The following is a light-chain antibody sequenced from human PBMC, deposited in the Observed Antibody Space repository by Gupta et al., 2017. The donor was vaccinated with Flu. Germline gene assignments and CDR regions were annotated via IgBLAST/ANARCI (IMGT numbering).Light chain of an antibody. CDR2: DVS. J-gene: IGLJ2*01. V-gene: IGLV2-8*01. Sequence: QSALTQPPSAPGSPGQSVTISCTGTSSDVGGFSYVSWYQQHPGKAPKLMVSDVSKRPSGVPDRFAGSNSGNTASLTVSGLQAEDEADYYCTSYAPDNNLLFGGGTKLTVL. CDR1: SSDVGGFSY. CDR3: TSYAPDNNLL.